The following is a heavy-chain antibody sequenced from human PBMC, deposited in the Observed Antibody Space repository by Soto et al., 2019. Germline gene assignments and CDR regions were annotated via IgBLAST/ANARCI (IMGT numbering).Heavy chain of an antibody. J-gene: IGHJ6*02. CDR3: AKDSSFPSYYYGMDV. V-gene: IGHV3-23*01. D-gene: IGHD3-16*02. Sequence: GGSLRLSCAASGFTFSSYAMSWVRQAPGKGLEWVSAISGSGGSTYYADSVKGRFTISRDNSKNTLYLQMNSLRAEDTAVYYCAKDSSFPSYYYGMDVWGQGTTVTVSS. CDR2: ISGSGGST. CDR1: GFTFSSYA.